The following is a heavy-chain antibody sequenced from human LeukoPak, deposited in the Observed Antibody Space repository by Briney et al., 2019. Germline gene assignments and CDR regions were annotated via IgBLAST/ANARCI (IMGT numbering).Heavy chain of an antibody. J-gene: IGHJ4*02. D-gene: IGHD2-2*01. Sequence: HPGGSLRLSCAASGFTFSSYSMNWVRQAPGKGLEWVAVISYDGSNKYYADSVKGRFTISRDNSKNTLYLQMNSLRAEDTAVYYCARPPFSYQLLFSYFDYWGQGTLVTVSS. CDR2: ISYDGSNK. CDR1: GFTFSSYS. V-gene: IGHV3-30-3*01. CDR3: ARPPFSYQLLFSYFDY.